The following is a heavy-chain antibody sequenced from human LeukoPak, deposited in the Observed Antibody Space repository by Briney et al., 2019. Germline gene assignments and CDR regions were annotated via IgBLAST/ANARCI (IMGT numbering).Heavy chain of an antibody. V-gene: IGHV3-9*01. J-gene: IGHJ4*02. CDR3: VRVLSYYDYGDNDGGGDY. D-gene: IGHD4-17*01. CDR2: INWNSDSI. Sequence: PGRSLRLSCAVSGFTFDDYAMHWVRQVPGKGLEWVSGINWNSDSIGYADSVKGRFTTSRDNAKNSLYLQMNSLRAEDTALYYCVRVLSYYDYGDNDGGGDYWGQGTLVTVSS. CDR1: GFTFDDYA.